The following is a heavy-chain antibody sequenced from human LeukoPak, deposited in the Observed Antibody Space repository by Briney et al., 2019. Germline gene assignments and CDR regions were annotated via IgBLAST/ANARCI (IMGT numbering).Heavy chain of an antibody. J-gene: IGHJ4*02. CDR1: GSRLTSYW. CDR3: AYYDTTNSPGMID. Sequence: GGSLETSCQGPGSRLTSYWIGGARQLPGKGREWMGIIYPGDSDTSYSPSFQGQVTISAHKFITTAYLQWSSLKASDTAIYYCAYYDTTNSPGMIDWGQGTLVTVSS. CDR2: IYPGDSDT. D-gene: IGHD3-22*01. V-gene: IGHV5-51*01.